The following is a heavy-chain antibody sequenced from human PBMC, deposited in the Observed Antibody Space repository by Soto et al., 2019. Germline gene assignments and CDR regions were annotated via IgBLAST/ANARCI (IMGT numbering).Heavy chain of an antibody. J-gene: IGHJ4*02. Sequence: PGGSLRLSCAVAGYTFGNHWMHWVRQAPGKGLEWVSRMNSDGGIINYADNVKGRFTVSRDNARNTLYLQMNSLRVEDTAVYYCATAEVDYWGPGTLVTVSS. CDR3: ATAEVDY. CDR2: MNSDGGII. CDR1: GYTFGNHW. V-gene: IGHV3-74*01.